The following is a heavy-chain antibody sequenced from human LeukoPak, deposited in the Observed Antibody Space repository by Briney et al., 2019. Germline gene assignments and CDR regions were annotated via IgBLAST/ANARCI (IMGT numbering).Heavy chain of an antibody. Sequence: GASVKVSCKASGYTFTSYGISWVRQAPGQGLEWMGWISAYNGNTNYAQKLQGRVTMTTDTPTSTAYMELRSLRSDDTAVYYCARVLGIVATMESDYWGQGTLVTVSS. CDR1: GYTFTSYG. D-gene: IGHD5-12*01. CDR2: ISAYNGNT. V-gene: IGHV1-18*01. CDR3: ARVLGIVATMESDY. J-gene: IGHJ4*02.